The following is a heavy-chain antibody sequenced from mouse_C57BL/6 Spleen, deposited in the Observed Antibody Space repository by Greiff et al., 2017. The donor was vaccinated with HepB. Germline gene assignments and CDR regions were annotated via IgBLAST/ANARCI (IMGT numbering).Heavy chain of an antibody. D-gene: IGHD1-1*01. CDR3: ASYGSSYYGDY. CDR1: GYTFTSYW. J-gene: IGHJ2*01. CDR2: IHPNSGST. V-gene: IGHV1-64*01. Sequence: QVQLQQSGAELVKPGASVKLSCKASGYTFTSYWMHWVKQRPGQGLEWIGMIHPNSGSTNYNEKFKSKATLTVDKSSSTAYMQLSSLTSEDSAVYYCASYGSSYYGDYWGQGTTLTVSS.